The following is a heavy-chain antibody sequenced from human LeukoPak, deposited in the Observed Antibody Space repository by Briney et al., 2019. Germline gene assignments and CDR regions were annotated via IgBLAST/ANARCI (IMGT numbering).Heavy chain of an antibody. D-gene: IGHD3-10*01. CDR1: GFTFSDYS. J-gene: IGHJ4*02. CDR2: ISSSSSTI. V-gene: IGHV3-48*02. Sequence: PGGSLRLSCAASGFTFSDYSMSWVRQAPGKGLEWVSYISSSSSTIYYADSVRGRFTISRDNAEDSLYLQMNSLRDEDTAVYYCARAPMVRGVITSFDQWGQGTLVTVPS. CDR3: ARAPMVRGVITSFDQ.